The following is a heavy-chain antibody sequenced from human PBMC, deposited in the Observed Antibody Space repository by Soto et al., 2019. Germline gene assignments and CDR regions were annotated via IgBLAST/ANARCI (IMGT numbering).Heavy chain of an antibody. Sequence: ASVKVSCKASGYTFTSYYMHWVRQAPGQGLEWMGIINPSGGSTSYAQKFQGRVTMTRDTSTSTVYMELSSLRSEDTAVYYCARDGSGFWSGYYDILTGYPSRGMDVWGQGTTVTVSS. D-gene: IGHD3-9*01. CDR1: GYTFTSYY. V-gene: IGHV1-46*01. J-gene: IGHJ6*02. CDR3: ARDGSGFWSGYYDILTGYPSRGMDV. CDR2: INPSGGST.